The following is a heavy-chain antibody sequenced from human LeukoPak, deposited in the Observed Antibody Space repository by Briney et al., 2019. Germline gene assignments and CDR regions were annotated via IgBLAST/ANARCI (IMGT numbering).Heavy chain of an antibody. D-gene: IGHD5-24*01. Sequence: SETLSLTCTVSGGSISSYYWSCIRQPPGKGLEWIGYIYYSVTTNYNPSLKSRVTISVDTSKNQFSLKLSSVTAADTAVYYCARALHAVDYWGRGTLVTVSS. J-gene: IGHJ4*02. V-gene: IGHV4-59*01. CDR1: GGSISSYY. CDR2: IYYSVTT. CDR3: ARALHAVDY.